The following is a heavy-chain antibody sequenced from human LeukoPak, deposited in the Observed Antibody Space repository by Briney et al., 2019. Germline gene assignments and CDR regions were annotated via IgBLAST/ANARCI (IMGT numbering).Heavy chain of an antibody. Sequence: SETLSLTCTVSGGSISSNNYFWVWIRQPPGKGLEWIGTSFNNGRIDYNPSLKSRVTISVDTSKNQFSLTLSSVTAADTAVYYCARGRVLFGLASLGNFDYWGQGTLGIVSS. D-gene: IGHD3-10*01. CDR1: GGSISSNNYF. CDR2: SFNNGRI. J-gene: IGHJ4*02. V-gene: IGHV4-39*07. CDR3: ARGRVLFGLASLGNFDY.